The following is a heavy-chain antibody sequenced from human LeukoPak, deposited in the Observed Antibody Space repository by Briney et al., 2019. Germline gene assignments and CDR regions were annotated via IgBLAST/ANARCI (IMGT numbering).Heavy chain of an antibody. D-gene: IGHD4-17*01. CDR1: GFIFSRYD. Sequence: GTSLRLSCVASGFIFSRYDMHWVRQAPGKGLEWVALIRHDGSKTHYADSVKGRSTISRDDSKSTLYVQMNGLRVEDTAVYYCARDPATVTSHFDYWGQGALVTVSS. CDR3: ARDPATVTSHFDY. CDR2: IRHDGSKT. V-gene: IGHV3-33*01. J-gene: IGHJ4*02.